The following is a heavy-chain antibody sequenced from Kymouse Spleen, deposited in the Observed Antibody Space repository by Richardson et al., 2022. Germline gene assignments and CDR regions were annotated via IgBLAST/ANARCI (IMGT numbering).Heavy chain of an antibody. CDR2: IYHSGST. D-gene: IGHD3-9*01. CDR1: GGSISSSNW. V-gene: IGHV4-4*02. Sequence: QVQLQESGPGLVKPSGTLSLTCAVSGGSISSSNWWSWVRQPPGKGLEWIGEIYHSGSTNYNPSLKSRVTISVDKSKNQFSLKLSSVTAADTAVYYCARANYDILTGYYKGDWFDPWGQGTLVTVSS. J-gene: IGHJ5*02. CDR3: ARANYDILTGYYKGDWFDP.